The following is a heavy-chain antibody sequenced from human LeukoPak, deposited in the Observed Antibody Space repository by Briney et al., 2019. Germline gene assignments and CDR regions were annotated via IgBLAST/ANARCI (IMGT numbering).Heavy chain of an antibody. CDR3: ARDEARKFPIAAAGTGFDY. J-gene: IGHJ4*02. V-gene: IGHV3-21*01. D-gene: IGHD6-13*01. Sequence: DPGGSLRLSCAASGFTFSSYSMNWVRQAPGKGLGWVSSISSSSSYIYYADSVKGRFTISRDNAKNSLYLQMNSLRAEDTAVYYCARDEARKFPIAAAGTGFDYWGQGTLVTVSS. CDR1: GFTFSSYS. CDR2: ISSSSSYI.